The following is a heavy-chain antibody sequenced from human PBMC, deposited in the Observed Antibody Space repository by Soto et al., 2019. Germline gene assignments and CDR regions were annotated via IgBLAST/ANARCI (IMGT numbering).Heavy chain of an antibody. CDR3: AGRRDGSGSLDY. CDR2: IYHSGTT. V-gene: IGHV4-4*02. CDR1: GGSISSSNW. Sequence: QVQLQESGPGLVKPSGTLSLTCAVSGGSISSSNWWSWVRQPPGKELEGIGEIYHSGTTNYIPSLKSRVTISVDKSKNQFSLKLNSVTAADTAVYYCAGRRDGSGSLDYWGQGTLVTVSS. D-gene: IGHD3-10*01. J-gene: IGHJ4*02.